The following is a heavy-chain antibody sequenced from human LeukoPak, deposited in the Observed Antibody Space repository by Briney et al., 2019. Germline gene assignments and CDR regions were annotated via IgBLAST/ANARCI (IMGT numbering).Heavy chain of an antibody. CDR1: GGTFSSQA. Sequence: SVKVSCKASGGTFSSQAISWVRQAPGQGLEWMGGIIPMFGTSNYAQKFQGRVTITADESTSTAYMELSSLRSEDTAVYYCARGRYGSGSYLGTYWGQGTLVTVSS. D-gene: IGHD3-10*01. CDR3: ARGRYGSGSYLGTY. V-gene: IGHV1-69*13. J-gene: IGHJ4*02. CDR2: IIPMFGTS.